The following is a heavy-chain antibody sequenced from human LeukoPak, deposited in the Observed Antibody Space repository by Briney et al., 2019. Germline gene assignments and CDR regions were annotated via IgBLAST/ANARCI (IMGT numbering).Heavy chain of an antibody. J-gene: IGHJ4*02. D-gene: IGHD3-9*01. CDR3: SRYDILTGPAY. Sequence: AGGSLRLSCAASGFSFSSYGMHWVRQAPGKGLEWVAVISYDGSNKYYADSVKGRFTISRDNSKNTLYLQMNSLRAEDTAVYYCSRYDILTGPAYWGQGTLVTVSS. CDR2: ISYDGSNK. V-gene: IGHV3-30*03. CDR1: GFSFSSYG.